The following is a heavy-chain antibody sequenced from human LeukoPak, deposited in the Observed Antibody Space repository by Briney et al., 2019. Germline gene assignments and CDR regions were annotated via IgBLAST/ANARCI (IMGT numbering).Heavy chain of an antibody. V-gene: IGHV4-39*07. CDR2: IYYSGST. D-gene: IGHD2-2*01. CDR3: ARDRGVVVPAAMYAFDI. J-gene: IGHJ3*02. CDR1: GGSISSSSYY. Sequence: SETLSLTCTVSGGSISSSSYYWGWIRQPPGKGLEWIGSIYYSGSTYYNPSLKSRVTISVDTSKNQLSLKLSSVTAADTAVYYCARDRGVVVPAAMYAFDIWGQGTMVTVSS.